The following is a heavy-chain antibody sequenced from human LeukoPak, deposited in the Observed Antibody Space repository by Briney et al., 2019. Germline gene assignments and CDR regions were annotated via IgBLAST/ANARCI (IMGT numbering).Heavy chain of an antibody. V-gene: IGHV4-59*08. Sequence: PSETLSLTCTVSGGSISSYYWSWIRQPPGEGLEWIGYIYYSGSTNYNPSLKSRVTISVDTSKNQFSLKLSSVTAADTAVYYCAGTSDDYYGSGSSKGDYWGQGTLVTVSS. CDR3: AGTSDDYYGSGSSKGDY. CDR2: IYYSGST. D-gene: IGHD3-10*01. J-gene: IGHJ4*02. CDR1: GGSISSYY.